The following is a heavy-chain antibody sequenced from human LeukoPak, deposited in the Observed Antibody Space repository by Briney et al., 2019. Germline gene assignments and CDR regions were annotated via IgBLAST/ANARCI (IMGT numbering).Heavy chain of an antibody. CDR3: ARGRWLQGSRNWFDP. V-gene: IGHV4-39*01. CDR1: GGSISSSNYY. D-gene: IGHD5-24*01. J-gene: IGHJ5*02. Sequence: SEPLSLTCTVSGGSISSSNYYWAWIRHPPGKGLEWSGSIYYSGTTYYNPSLKSRVIISVDTSKNQFSLKLSSVTAADTAVYYCARGRWLQGSRNWFDPWGQGTLVTVSS. CDR2: IYYSGTT.